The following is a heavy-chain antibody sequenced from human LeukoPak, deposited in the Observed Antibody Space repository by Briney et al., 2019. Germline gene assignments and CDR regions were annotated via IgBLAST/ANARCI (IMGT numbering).Heavy chain of an antibody. CDR1: GFTFSSYA. V-gene: IGHV3-30-3*01. CDR2: ISYGGSNK. D-gene: IGHD6-13*01. Sequence: GRSLRLSCAASGFTFSSYAMHWVRQAPGKGLEWVAVISYGGSNKYYADSVKGRFTISRENSKNTLYLQMNSMRAEDTAVYYCARRTYSSRWPNYFDYWGQGTLVSVSS. J-gene: IGHJ4*02. CDR3: ARRTYSSRWPNYFDY.